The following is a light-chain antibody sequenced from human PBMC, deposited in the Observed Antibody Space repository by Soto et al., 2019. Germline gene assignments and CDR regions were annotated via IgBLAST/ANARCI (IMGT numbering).Light chain of an antibody. CDR2: GAS. V-gene: IGKV3-20*01. CDR3: QQYGASPFT. Sequence: LLSQSSSTLTISPGERATLSFSAIQSVSSSYLAWYQQKPGQAPRLLIYGASSRATGIPDRFSGSGSGTDFTLTISRLEPEDFAVYYCQQYGASPFTFGPGTKLDI. CDR1: QSVSSSY. J-gene: IGKJ3*01.